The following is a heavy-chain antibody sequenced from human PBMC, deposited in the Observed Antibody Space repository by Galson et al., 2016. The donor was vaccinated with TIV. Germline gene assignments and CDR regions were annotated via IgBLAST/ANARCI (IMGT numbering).Heavy chain of an antibody. J-gene: IGHJ4*02. CDR1: GYSLTSYW. D-gene: IGHD5-18*01. CDR2: IYARDSDI. CDR3: ARAPGYAGYSYGYFDY. Sequence: QSGAEVKKPGESLKTSCKASGYSLTSYWIAWVRQVPGKGLEWMGIIYARDSDIKYSPSFQGQVTISADESVSTAYLQWSSLKASDTAMYYCARAPGYAGYSYGYFDYWGQGTLVTVSS. V-gene: IGHV5-51*03.